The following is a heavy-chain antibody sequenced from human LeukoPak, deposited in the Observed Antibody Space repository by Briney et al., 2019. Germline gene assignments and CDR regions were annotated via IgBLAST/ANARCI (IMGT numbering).Heavy chain of an antibody. D-gene: IGHD3-10*01. Sequence: GGSHRLSCAASGFSFSDAWMSWVRQAPGKGLEWVGRIKSNSDGGTTDYTAPVKGRFTISRDDSRDTLHLQMDSLKTEDTAVYYCTIDPDYGSGSRWFDPWGQGTLVTVSS. V-gene: IGHV3-15*01. CDR2: IKSNSDGGTT. CDR3: TIDPDYGSGSRWFDP. CDR1: GFSFSDAW. J-gene: IGHJ5*02.